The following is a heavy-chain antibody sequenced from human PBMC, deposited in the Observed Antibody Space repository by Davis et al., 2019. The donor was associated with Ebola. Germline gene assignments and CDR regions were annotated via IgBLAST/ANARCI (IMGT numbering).Heavy chain of an antibody. CDR3: AKDLGTSGAFDI. CDR1: GFSFSSYA. V-gene: IGHV3-30-3*01. D-gene: IGHD1-7*01. Sequence: GGSLRLSCAASGFSFSSYAMHWVRQAPGKGLEWVAVISKDGSNQYYADSVNGRFTISRDNSKSTLYLQMNTLRAEDTAVYYCAKDLGTSGAFDIWGQGTVVTVSS. CDR2: ISKDGSNQ. J-gene: IGHJ3*02.